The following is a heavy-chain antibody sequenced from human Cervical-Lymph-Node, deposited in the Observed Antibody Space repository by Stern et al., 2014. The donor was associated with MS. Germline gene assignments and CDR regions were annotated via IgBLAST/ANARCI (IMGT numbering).Heavy chain of an antibody. V-gene: IGHV1-2*06. CDR3: ARGGIQLWLLDY. Sequence: VQLVQSGAEVKKPGASVKVSCKASGYTFNGNYMHWVRQAPGQGLEWMGRIKPNRGSTNYAEKFTGRVSVNRDTSISTAYMELSRLRSDDTAVYYCARGGIQLWLLDYWGQGTLVTVSS. D-gene: IGHD5-18*01. J-gene: IGHJ4*02. CDR2: IKPNRGST. CDR1: GYTFNGNY.